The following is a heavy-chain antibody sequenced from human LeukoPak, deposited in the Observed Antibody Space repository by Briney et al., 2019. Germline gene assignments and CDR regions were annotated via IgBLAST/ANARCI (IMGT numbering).Heavy chain of an antibody. CDR3: ATIQLWKFEY. Sequence: PGGSLRLSCAASGFTFSSYSMNWVRQAPGKGLEWVSYISSSSSTIYYADSVRGRFTISRDNAKNTLYLQMNSLRAEDTAVYYCATIQLWKFEYWGQGALVTVSS. V-gene: IGHV3-48*04. CDR2: ISSSSSTI. J-gene: IGHJ4*02. CDR1: GFTFSSYS. D-gene: IGHD5-18*01.